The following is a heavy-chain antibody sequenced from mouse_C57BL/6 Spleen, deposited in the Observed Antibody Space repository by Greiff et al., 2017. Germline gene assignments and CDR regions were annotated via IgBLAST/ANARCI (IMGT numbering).Heavy chain of an antibody. CDR3: ARREIYYGNPWFAY. Sequence: ESGPGLVKPSQSLSLTCSVTGYSITSGYYWNWIRQFPGNKLEWMGYISYDGSNKYNPSLKNRISITRDTSKNQFFLKLNSVTTEDTATYYCARREIYYGNPWFAYWGQGTLVTVSA. J-gene: IGHJ3*01. V-gene: IGHV3-6*01. D-gene: IGHD2-1*01. CDR1: GYSITSGYY. CDR2: ISYDGSN.